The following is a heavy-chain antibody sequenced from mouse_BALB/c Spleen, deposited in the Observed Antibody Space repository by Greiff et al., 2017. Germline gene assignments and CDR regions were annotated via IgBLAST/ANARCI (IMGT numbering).Heavy chain of an antibody. J-gene: IGHJ3*01. CDR1: GFNIKDTY. V-gene: IGHV14-3*02. CDR3: ARGAWFAY. Sequence: EVQLQQSGAELVKPGASVKLSCTASGFNIKDTYMHWVKQRPEQGLEGIGRIDPANGNTKYDPKFQGKATITADTSSNTAYLQLSSLTSEDTAVYYCARGAWFAYWGQGTLVTVSA. CDR2: IDPANGNT.